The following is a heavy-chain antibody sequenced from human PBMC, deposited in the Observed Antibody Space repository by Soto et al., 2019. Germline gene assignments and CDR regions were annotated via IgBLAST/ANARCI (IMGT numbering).Heavy chain of an antibody. Sequence: EVPLLESGGGLIQPGGSLRLSCAASGFTFSSYEMNWVRQAPGKGLEWVSYISSSGSTIYYADSVKGRFTISRDNAKNSLYLQMNSLRAEDTAVYYCAREPTPRRDDAFDIWGQGTMVTVSS. CDR2: ISSSGSTI. V-gene: IGHV3-48*03. CDR3: AREPTPRRDDAFDI. CDR1: GFTFSSYE. J-gene: IGHJ3*02.